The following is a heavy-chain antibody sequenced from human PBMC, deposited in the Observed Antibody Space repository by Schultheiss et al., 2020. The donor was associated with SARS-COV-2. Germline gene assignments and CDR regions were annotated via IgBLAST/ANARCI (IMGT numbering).Heavy chain of an antibody. CDR3: ARGWFRWLVPPYFDY. V-gene: IGHV4-31*03. CDR2: IYYSGST. Sequence: SETLSLTCTVSGGSISSGGYYWSWIRQHPGKGLEWIGYIYYSGSTYYNPSLKSRVTISVDTSKNQFSLKLSSVTAADTAVYYCARGWFRWLVPPYFDYWGQGTLVTVSS. J-gene: IGHJ4*02. D-gene: IGHD6-19*01. CDR1: GGSISSGGYY.